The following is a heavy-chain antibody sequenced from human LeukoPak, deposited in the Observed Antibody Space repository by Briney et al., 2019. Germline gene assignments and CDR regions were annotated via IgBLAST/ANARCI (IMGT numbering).Heavy chain of an antibody. CDR2: INHSGST. V-gene: IGHV4-34*01. CDR3: ARGSSTPYCSGGSCYSYWFDP. J-gene: IGHJ5*02. Sequence: SETLSLTCAVYGGSFSGYYWSWIRQPPGKGLEWIGEINHSGSTNYNPSLKSRVTISVDTSKNQFSLKLSSVTAADTAVYYCARGSSTPYCSGGSCYSYWFDPWGQGTLVTVSS. CDR1: GGSFSGYY. D-gene: IGHD2-15*01.